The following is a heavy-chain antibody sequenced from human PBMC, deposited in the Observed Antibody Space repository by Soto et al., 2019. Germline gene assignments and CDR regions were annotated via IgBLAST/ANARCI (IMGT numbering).Heavy chain of an antibody. CDR2: IDPSDSYT. J-gene: IGHJ4*02. Sequence: GESLKISCEGSGYSFTSYWISWVRQMPGKGLEWMGRIDPSDSYTNYSPSFQGHVTISADKSISTAYLQWSSLKASDTAMYYCARHTGQQLFFDDYWGQGTLVTVSS. CDR3: ARHTGQQLFFDDY. V-gene: IGHV5-10-1*01. D-gene: IGHD6-13*01. CDR1: GYSFTSYW.